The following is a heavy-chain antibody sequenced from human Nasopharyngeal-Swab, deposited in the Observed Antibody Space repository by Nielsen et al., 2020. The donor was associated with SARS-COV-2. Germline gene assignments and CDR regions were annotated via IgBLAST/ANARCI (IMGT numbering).Heavy chain of an antibody. D-gene: IGHD6-19*01. CDR2: ISHDGSNK. J-gene: IGHJ5*02. CDR3: ARDTSDSSGWDWFDP. CDR1: GFTFSSYD. Sequence: GESLKISCAASGFTFSSYDMHWVRQAPGKGLEWVAVISHDGSNKYYADSVKGRFTISRDNSKNTLYLQMNSLRAEDTAVYYCARDTSDSSGWDWFDPWGQGTLVTVSS. V-gene: IGHV3-30*03.